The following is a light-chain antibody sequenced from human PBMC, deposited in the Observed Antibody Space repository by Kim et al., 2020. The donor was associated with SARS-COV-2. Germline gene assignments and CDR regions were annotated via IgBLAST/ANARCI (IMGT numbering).Light chain of an antibody. J-gene: IGLJ3*02. CDR3: QAWDSGTAV. CDR2: EDI. V-gene: IGLV3-1*01. Sequence: VSPGQTATITCSGDKLGDTYAGWYQQRPGQSPLVVIYEDIKRPSGIPERFSGSNSGNTATLTISGTQAMDEADYYCQAWDSGTAVFGGGTQLTVL. CDR1: KLGDTY.